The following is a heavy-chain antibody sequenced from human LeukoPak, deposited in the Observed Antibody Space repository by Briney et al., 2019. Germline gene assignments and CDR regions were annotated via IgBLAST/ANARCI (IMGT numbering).Heavy chain of an antibody. CDR2: ISGSGGST. CDR3: AKSPATVVTPGPFDY. CDR1: GFTFSCYA. V-gene: IGHV3-23*01. D-gene: IGHD4-23*01. J-gene: IGHJ4*02. Sequence: GGSLRLSCAASGFTFSCYAMSWVRQAPGKGLEWVSAISGSGGSTYYADSVKGRFTISRDNSKNTLYLQMNSLRAEDTAVYYCAKSPATVVTPGPFDYWGQGTLVTVSS.